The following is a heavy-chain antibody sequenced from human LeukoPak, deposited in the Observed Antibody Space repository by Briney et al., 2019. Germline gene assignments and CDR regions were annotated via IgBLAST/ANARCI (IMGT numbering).Heavy chain of an antibody. D-gene: IGHD3-22*01. CDR1: GGTFSSYA. CDR2: IIPIPGIA. CDR3: ASIITDYYDSSGSMYYFDY. V-gene: IGHV1-69*04. J-gene: IGHJ4*02. Sequence: SVKVSCKASGGTFSSYAISWVRQAPGQGLEWMGRIIPIPGIANYAQKFQGRVTITADKSTSTAYMELSSLRSEDTAVYYCASIITDYYDSSGSMYYFDYWGQGTLVTVSS.